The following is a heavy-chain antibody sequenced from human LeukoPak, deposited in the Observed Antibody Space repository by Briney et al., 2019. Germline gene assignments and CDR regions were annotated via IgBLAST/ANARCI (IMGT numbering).Heavy chain of an antibody. CDR2: IYYSGST. CDR1: GGSISSSSYY. V-gene: IGHV4-39*07. D-gene: IGHD3-10*01. J-gene: IGHJ6*02. Sequence: SETLSLTCTVSGGSISSSSYYWGWIRQPPGKGLEWIGSIYYSGSTYYNPSLKSRVTISVDTSKNQFSLKLSSVTAADTAVYYCASMVRGVMDVWGQGTTVTVSS. CDR3: ASMVRGVMDV.